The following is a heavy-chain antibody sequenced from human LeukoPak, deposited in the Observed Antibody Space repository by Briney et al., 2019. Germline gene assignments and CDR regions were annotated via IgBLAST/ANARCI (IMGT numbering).Heavy chain of an antibody. D-gene: IGHD3-10*01. CDR2: ISAYNGNT. J-gene: IGHJ4*02. Sequence: ASVKVSCKASGYTFTSYDINWVRQAPGQGLEWMGWISAYNGNTNYAQKLQGRVTMTTDTSTSTAYMELRSLRSDDTAVYYCARDVRLWFGSEGDYWGQGTLVTVSS. CDR1: GYTFTSYD. V-gene: IGHV1-18*01. CDR3: ARDVRLWFGSEGDY.